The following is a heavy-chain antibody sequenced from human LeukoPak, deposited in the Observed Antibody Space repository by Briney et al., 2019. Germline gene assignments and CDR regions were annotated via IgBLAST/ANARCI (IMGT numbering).Heavy chain of an antibody. CDR2: MNPNSGNT. J-gene: IGHJ6*03. CDR1: GYTFTSYD. D-gene: IGHD3-22*01. V-gene: IGHV1-8*01. Sequence: ASVKVSCKASGYTFTSYDINWVRQATGQGLEWMGWMNPNSGNTGYAQKFQGRVTMTRNTSISTAYMELSSLRSEDTAVHYCARGVPGDRGWLLDYYYYYYMDVWGKGTTVTVSS. CDR3: ARGVPGDRGWLLDYYYYYYMDV.